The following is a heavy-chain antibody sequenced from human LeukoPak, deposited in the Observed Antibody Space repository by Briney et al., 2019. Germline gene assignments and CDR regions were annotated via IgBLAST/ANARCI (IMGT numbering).Heavy chain of an antibody. CDR1: GGSISSYY. J-gene: IGHJ3*02. V-gene: IGHV4-59*01. CDR2: VYYSGSA. Sequence: SETLSLTCTVSGGSISSYYWSWIRQPPGKGLEWIGYVYYSGSANYNPSLKSRVTISVDTSKNQFSLKLSSVTAADTAVYYCARSSYYYAADASDIWGQGTMVTVSS. D-gene: IGHD3-10*01. CDR3: ARSSYYYAADASDI.